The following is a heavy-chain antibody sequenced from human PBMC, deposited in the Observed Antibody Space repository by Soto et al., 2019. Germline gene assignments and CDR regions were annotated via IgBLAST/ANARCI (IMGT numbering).Heavy chain of an antibody. D-gene: IGHD2-8*01. CDR1: GYSFTSYW. Sequence: GESLKISCKGSGYSFTSYWISWVRQMPGKGLEWMGRIDPSDSYTNYSPSFQGHVTISADKSISTAYLQWSSLKASDTAMYYCAGEVYAITTDYYYGMDVWGQGTRVTVSS. CDR2: IDPSDSYT. J-gene: IGHJ6*02. V-gene: IGHV5-10-1*01. CDR3: AGEVYAITTDYYYGMDV.